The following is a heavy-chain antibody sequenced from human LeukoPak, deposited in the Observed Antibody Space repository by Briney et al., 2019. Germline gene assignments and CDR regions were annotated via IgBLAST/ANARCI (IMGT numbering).Heavy chain of an antibody. CDR3: ARGRSTGQWLETTYFDY. CDR2: VYYSGST. CDR1: GASISSSSYY. Sequence: PSETLSLTCTVSGASISSSSYYWGWIRQPPGKGLEWIGSVYYSGSTYYNPSLKGRITISVDTSKNHFSLKLSSVTAADTAVYYCARGRSTGQWLETTYFDYWGQGALVTVSS. D-gene: IGHD6-19*01. J-gene: IGHJ4*02. V-gene: IGHV4-39*07.